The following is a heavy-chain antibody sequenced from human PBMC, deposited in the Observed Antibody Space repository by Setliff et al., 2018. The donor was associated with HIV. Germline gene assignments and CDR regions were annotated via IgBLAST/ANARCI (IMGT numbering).Heavy chain of an antibody. D-gene: IGHD6-19*01. CDR3: ARLHSGRGGGAWFDP. CDR2: MIYGGDT. V-gene: IGHV4-39*01. Sequence: PSETLSLTCRVYGGSITSGNYYWGWIRQAPGKGLEWIASMIYGGDTWYNPSLKSRVTIYVDTANNEISLRLSSVTAEDTAVYRCARLHSGRGGGAWFDPWGQGIQVTVSS. CDR1: GGSITSGNYY. J-gene: IGHJ5*02.